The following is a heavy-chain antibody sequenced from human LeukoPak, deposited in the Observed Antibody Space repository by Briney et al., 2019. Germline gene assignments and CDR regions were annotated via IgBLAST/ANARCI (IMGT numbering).Heavy chain of an antibody. V-gene: IGHV3-30*02. D-gene: IGHD3-16*01. CDR1: GFIFSTYG. CDR3: AKDSLADIDY. Sequence: GGSLRLSCAASGFIFSTYGMYWVRRAPGKGLEWVAFIRHDGSIKNYADPVKGRSTISRDNSKNTLYLQMNSLRAEDTAVYYCAKDSLADIDYWGQGTLVTVSS. J-gene: IGHJ4*02. CDR2: IRHDGSIK.